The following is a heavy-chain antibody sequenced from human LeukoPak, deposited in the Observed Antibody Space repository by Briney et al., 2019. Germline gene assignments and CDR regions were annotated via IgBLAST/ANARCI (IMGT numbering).Heavy chain of an antibody. V-gene: IGHV3-23*01. CDR1: GFTFGSYA. Sequence: GGSLRLSCAASGFTFGSYAMSWVRQAPGKGLEWVSAISGSGGSTYYADSVKGRFTISRDNSKNTLYLQMNSLRAEDTAVYYCAKDPGSGWNGGIFDYWGQGTLVTVSS. J-gene: IGHJ4*02. D-gene: IGHD6-19*01. CDR2: ISGSGGST. CDR3: AKDPGSGWNGGIFDY.